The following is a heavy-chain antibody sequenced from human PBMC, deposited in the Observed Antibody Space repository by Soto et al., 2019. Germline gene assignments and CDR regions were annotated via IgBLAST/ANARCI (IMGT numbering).Heavy chain of an antibody. V-gene: IGHV3-48*02. CDR3: ARPEYSSSSYGMDV. CDR1: GFTFSSYS. D-gene: IGHD6-6*01. J-gene: IGHJ6*02. Sequence: EVQLVESGGGLVQPGGSLRLSCAASGFTFSSYSMNWVRQAPGKGLEWVSYISSSSSTIYYADSVNGRFTISRDNAKNSLYLQMTSLRDEDTAVYYCARPEYSSSSYGMDVWGQGTTVTVSS. CDR2: ISSSSSTI.